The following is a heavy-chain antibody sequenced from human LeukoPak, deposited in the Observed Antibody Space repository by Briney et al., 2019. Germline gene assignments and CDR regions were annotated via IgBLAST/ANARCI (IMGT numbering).Heavy chain of an antibody. CDR2: INPNSGGT. CDR3: ARWGRVVTMVRGVHNWFDP. Sequence: ASVKVSCKASGYTFTGYYMHWVRQAPGQGLEWMGWINPNSGGTNYAQKFQGRVTMTRDTSISTAYMELGRLRSDDTAVYYCARWGRVVTMVRGVHNWFDPWGQGTLVTVSS. D-gene: IGHD3-10*01. CDR1: GYTFTGYY. V-gene: IGHV1-2*02. J-gene: IGHJ5*02.